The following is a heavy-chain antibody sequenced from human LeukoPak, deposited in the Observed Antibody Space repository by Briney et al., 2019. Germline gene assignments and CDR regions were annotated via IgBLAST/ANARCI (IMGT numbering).Heavy chain of an antibody. J-gene: IGHJ4*02. CDR1: GYTFTGYY. CDR3: ARGPVLRFLEWLLSVDY. Sequence: ASVKVSCKASGYTFTGYYMHWVRQAPGQGLEWMGWINPNSGGTNYAQKFQGRVTMTRDTSISTAYMELSRLRSDDTAVYYCARGPVLRFLEWLLSVDYWGQGTLVTVSS. CDR2: INPNSGGT. D-gene: IGHD3-3*01. V-gene: IGHV1-2*02.